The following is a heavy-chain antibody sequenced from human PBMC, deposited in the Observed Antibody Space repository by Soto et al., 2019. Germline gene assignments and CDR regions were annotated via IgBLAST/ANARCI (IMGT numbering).Heavy chain of an antibody. CDR1: GGSISSSDW. Sequence: QVQLQESGPGLVKPSGTLSLTCAVSGGSISSSDWWRWVRQPPGKGLEWIGEIYHSGSTNYNPSLKRRVTISVDKSKTQFSLKLSSVTAADTAVYYCARGAPLIVGATSFASWGQGTLVTVSS. CDR3: ARGAPLIVGATSFAS. V-gene: IGHV4-4*02. J-gene: IGHJ4*02. CDR2: IYHSGST. D-gene: IGHD1-26*01.